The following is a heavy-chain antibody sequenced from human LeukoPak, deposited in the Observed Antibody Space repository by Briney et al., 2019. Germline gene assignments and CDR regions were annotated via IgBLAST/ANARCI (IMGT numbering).Heavy chain of an antibody. CDR3: ARGPRAAADDY. CDR1: GGTFSSYA. J-gene: IGHJ4*02. CDR2: IIPNFGTA. V-gene: IGHV1-69*13. Sequence: ASVKVSCKASGGTFSSYAISWVRQAPGQGLEWMGGIIPNFGTANYAQKFQGRVTITADESTSTAYMELSSLTSEDTAVYYCARGPRAAADDYWGQGTLVTVSS. D-gene: IGHD6-13*01.